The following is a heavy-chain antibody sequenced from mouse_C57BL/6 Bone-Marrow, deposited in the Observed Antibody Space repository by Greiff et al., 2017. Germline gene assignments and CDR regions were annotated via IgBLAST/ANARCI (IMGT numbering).Heavy chain of an antibody. D-gene: IGHD1-1*01. CDR1: GFTFSSYA. Sequence: EVKLVESGGGLVKPGGSLKLSCAASGFTFSSYAMSWVRQTPEKRLEWVATISDGGSYTYYPDNVKGRFTISRDNAKNNLYLQMSHLKSEDTAMYYCASDPTVVARYFDVWGTGTTVTVSS. CDR3: ASDPTVVARYFDV. V-gene: IGHV5-4*03. J-gene: IGHJ1*03. CDR2: ISDGGSYT.